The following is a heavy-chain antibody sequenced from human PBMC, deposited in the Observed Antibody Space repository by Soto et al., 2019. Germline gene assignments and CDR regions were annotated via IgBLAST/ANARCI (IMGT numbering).Heavy chain of an antibody. CDR1: GFNFSSYG. CDR3: ARDQTDSGGYSDS. J-gene: IGHJ4*02. Sequence: GGSLRLSCEASGFNFSSYGIHWVRQAPGKGLEWVAIIWNDGSNEYYADSVKGRFTISRDNSKNTVYLQVSKLRAEDTAVYCARDQTDSGGYSDSWGQGTMVTVSS. D-gene: IGHD3-22*01. V-gene: IGHV3-33*01. CDR2: IWNDGSNE.